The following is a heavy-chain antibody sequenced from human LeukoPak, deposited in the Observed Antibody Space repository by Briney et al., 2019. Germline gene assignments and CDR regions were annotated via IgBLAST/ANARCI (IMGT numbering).Heavy chain of an antibody. J-gene: IGHJ6*02. CDR3: ARADSPS. D-gene: IGHD3-22*01. V-gene: IGHV3-23*01. CDR2: ISGSGVST. CDR1: GFTFSSYA. Sequence: PGGSLRLSCAASGFTFSSYAMSWVRQAPGKGLEWVSGISGSGVSTYYADSVKGRFTISRDNAKNSLYLQMNSLRAEDTAVYYCARADSPSWGQGTTVTVSS.